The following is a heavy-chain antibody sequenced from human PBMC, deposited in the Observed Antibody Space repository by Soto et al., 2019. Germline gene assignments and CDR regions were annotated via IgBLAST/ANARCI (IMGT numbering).Heavy chain of an antibody. V-gene: IGHV3-74*01. D-gene: IGHD2-8*01. Sequence: EVQLVESGGGLVQPGGSLRLSCAASGFSFSTYWMNWFRQAPGKGLVWVSRLNGDGGTTVYADSVKGRFTISRDNAKNTRYLQMNSLRAEDTAVYYCARDVGYCINGVCSAWGQGTLVTVSS. J-gene: IGHJ4*02. CDR2: LNGDGGTT. CDR3: ARDVGYCINGVCSA. CDR1: GFSFSTYW.